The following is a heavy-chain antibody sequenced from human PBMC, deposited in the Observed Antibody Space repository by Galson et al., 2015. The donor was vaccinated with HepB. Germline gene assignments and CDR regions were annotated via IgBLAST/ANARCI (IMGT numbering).Heavy chain of an antibody. CDR2: ISSSSSYI. D-gene: IGHD5-18*01. CDR3: ARDRSRGYSYGYYYYGMDV. V-gene: IGHV3-21*01. CDR1: GFTFGSYS. J-gene: IGHJ6*02. Sequence: SLRLSCAASGFTFGSYSMNWVRQAPGKGLEWVSSISSSSSYIYYADSVKGRFTISRDNAKNSLYLQMNSLRAEDTAVYYCARDRSRGYSYGYYYYGMDVWGQGTTVTVSS.